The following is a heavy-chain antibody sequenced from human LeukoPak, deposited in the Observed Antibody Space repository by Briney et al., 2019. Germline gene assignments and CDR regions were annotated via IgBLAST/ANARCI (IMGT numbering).Heavy chain of an antibody. V-gene: IGHV3-23*01. CDR2: ISGSGGST. D-gene: IGHD6-6*01. CDR3: AKDIAARPACFDY. Sequence: PGASLRLSWAASGFTFSSYAMSWVRQAPGKGLEWVSAISGSGGSTYYADSVKGRFTISRDNSKNTLYLQMNSLRAEDTAVYYCAKDIAARPACFDYWGQGTLVTVSS. CDR1: GFTFSSYA. J-gene: IGHJ4*02.